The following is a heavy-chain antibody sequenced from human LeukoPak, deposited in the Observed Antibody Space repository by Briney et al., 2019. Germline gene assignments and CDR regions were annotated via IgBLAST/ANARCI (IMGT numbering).Heavy chain of an antibody. CDR2: ISYDGSNK. CDR1: GFTVSSYG. Sequence: PGGSLRLSCAASGFTVSSYGMTWVRQAPGKGLEWVAVISYDGSNKYYADSVKGRFTISRDNSKNTLYLQMNSLRAEDTAVYYCAKDGGYYDILTTLLDYMDVWGKGTTVTVSS. V-gene: IGHV3-30*18. CDR3: AKDGGYYDILTTLLDYMDV. J-gene: IGHJ6*03. D-gene: IGHD3-9*01.